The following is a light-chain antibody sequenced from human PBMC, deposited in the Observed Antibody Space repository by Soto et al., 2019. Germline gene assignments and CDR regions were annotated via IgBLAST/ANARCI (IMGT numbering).Light chain of an antibody. CDR1: TSDILAGYD. V-gene: IGLV1-40*01. Sequence: QSLLSHPPSVSRALGHRFTISCTGITSDILAGYDVYWYQLLPGRAPKLLIYGNTNRPSGVPDRFSGSKSATSASLAINGLQAEDEAIYYCQSYDNTLSGPIYVFGTGTKVPVL. CDR2: GNT. CDR3: QSYDNTLSGPIYV. J-gene: IGLJ1*01.